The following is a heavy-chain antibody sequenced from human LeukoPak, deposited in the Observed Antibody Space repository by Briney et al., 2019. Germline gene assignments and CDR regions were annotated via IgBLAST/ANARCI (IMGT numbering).Heavy chain of an antibody. Sequence: PSETLSLTCSVSGGSITNYHWSWLRQPPGKGLESIGYISYSGTANYNPSLKSRVTISVDTSKNQFSLKLSSVTAADTAVYYCARGVLYDFWSGLRGWFDPWGQGTLVTVSS. V-gene: IGHV4-59*12. D-gene: IGHD3-3*01. CDR1: GGSITNYH. J-gene: IGHJ5*02. CDR3: ARGVLYDFWSGLRGWFDP. CDR2: ISYSGTA.